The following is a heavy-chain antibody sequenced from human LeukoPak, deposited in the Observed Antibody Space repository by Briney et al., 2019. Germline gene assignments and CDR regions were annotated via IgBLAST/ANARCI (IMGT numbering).Heavy chain of an antibody. Sequence: SQTLSLTCAISGDSVSSNSAPWNWIRQSPSRGLEWLGRTYYRSKWYNDYAVSVRSRITINPDTSKNQFSLQLNSVTPEDTAVYYCARDKYSSGWYWYDYWGQGTLVTVSS. CDR1: GDSVSSNSAP. CDR3: ARDKYSSGWYWYDY. J-gene: IGHJ4*02. CDR2: TYYRSKWYN. D-gene: IGHD6-19*01. V-gene: IGHV6-1*01.